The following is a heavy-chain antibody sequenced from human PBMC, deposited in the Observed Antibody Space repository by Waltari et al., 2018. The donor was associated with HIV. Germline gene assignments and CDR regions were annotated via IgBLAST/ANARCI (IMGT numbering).Heavy chain of an antibody. V-gene: IGHV3-33*01. CDR3: ARDRSEGGGYYYYGLDV. J-gene: IGHJ6*02. Sequence: QVQLVESGGGVVQLGRSLRLSCAASGFTFCSYGMHWVRKAPGKGRGLGSVIWYDGTNKYCADSVEGRFTICRDNSKNTLYLKMNSLRAEDTAVYYCARDRSEGGGYYYYGLDVWGQGTTVTVSS. CDR2: IWYDGTNK. CDR1: GFTFCSYG. D-gene: IGHD2-15*01.